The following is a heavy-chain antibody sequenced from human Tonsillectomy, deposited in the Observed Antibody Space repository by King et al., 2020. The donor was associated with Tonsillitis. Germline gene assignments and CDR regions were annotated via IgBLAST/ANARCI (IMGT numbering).Heavy chain of an antibody. V-gene: IGHV3-7*03. CDR2: IKGDGSRQ. Sequence: VQLVESGGDLVQPEGSLRLSCAASGFTFNKYWMSWVRQAPGKGLEWVADIKGDGSRQYYMGSVKGRFTISRVNAKNSLYLQMNSLRAEDTALYFCARDDGSSPSAFDFWGQGTLVTVSS. CDR3: ARDDGSSPSAFDF. D-gene: IGHD6-13*01. CDR1: GFTFNKYW. J-gene: IGHJ4*02.